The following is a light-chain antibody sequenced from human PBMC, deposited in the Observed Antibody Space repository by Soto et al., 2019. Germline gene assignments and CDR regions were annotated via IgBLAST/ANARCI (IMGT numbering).Light chain of an antibody. J-gene: IGLJ1*01. V-gene: IGLV1-51*01. CDR2: DNN. Sequence: QSVLTQPPSVSAAPGQKVTISCSGSSSNIGNNYVSWYQQLPGTAPKLLIYDNNKRPSGIPDRFSGSKSGTSATLGITGLQTGDEAYYYCGTWDSSLSADVFGTGTKLTVL. CDR3: GTWDSSLSADV. CDR1: SSNIGNNY.